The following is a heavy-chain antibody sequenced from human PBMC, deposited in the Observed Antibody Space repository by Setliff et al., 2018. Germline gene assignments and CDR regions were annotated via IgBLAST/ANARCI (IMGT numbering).Heavy chain of an antibody. CDR1: GFTFSDYY. J-gene: IGHJ3*02. D-gene: IGHD7-27*01. CDR3: ARDQTPYNWGFNNAFDI. CDR2: ISSSSITI. Sequence: GGSLRLSCAASGFTFSDYYMNWVRQAPGKGLEWVSYISSSSITIYYADSVKGRFTISRDNAKNSLYLQMNSLRAEDTAVYYCARDQTPYNWGFNNAFDIWGQGTMVTVSS. V-gene: IGHV3-48*01.